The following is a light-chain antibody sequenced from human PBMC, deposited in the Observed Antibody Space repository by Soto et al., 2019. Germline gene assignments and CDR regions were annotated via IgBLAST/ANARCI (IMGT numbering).Light chain of an antibody. J-gene: IGKJ4*01. CDR1: QSVSSY. Sequence: EIVLTQSPATLSLSPGERATLSCRASQSVSSYVAWYQSKPGQAPRRLMYDASNRVIGIPARFSGSGSGTDFTLTISSLEPEDFAVYYCQQRSNWPLTFGGGTKVEI. V-gene: IGKV3-11*01. CDR3: QQRSNWPLT. CDR2: DAS.